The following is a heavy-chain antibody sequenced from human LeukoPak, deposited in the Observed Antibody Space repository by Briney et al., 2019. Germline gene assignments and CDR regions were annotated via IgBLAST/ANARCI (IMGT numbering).Heavy chain of an antibody. D-gene: IGHD6-19*01. V-gene: IGHV4-34*01. CDR1: GGSFSGFY. CDR2: SIHTGNS. CDR3: ARGLSSGWVDH. Sequence: SETLSLTCAVNGGSFSGFYWTWIRQSPGGGLEWIGESIHTGNSNYKPSLSGRVTISLDTSKHQFSLKLSSVTAADTAVYYCARGLSSGWVDHWGQGTLVTVSS. J-gene: IGHJ4*02.